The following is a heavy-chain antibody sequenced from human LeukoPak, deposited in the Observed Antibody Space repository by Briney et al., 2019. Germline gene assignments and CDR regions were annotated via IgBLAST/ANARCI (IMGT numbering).Heavy chain of an antibody. J-gene: IGHJ6*02. CDR3: ARTGPDYYGSGSYPLHYYGMDL. V-gene: IGHV1-18*04. Sequence: GASVKVSCKASGYTFTNYGISWVRQAPGQGLEWMMWVNVYNGKREYAQKFQGRVTLTTDTSTTTAYMELRSLRFDDTAVYYCARTGPDYYGSGSYPLHYYGMDLWGQGTTVTVAS. D-gene: IGHD3-10*01. CDR2: VNVYNGKR. CDR1: GYTFTNYG.